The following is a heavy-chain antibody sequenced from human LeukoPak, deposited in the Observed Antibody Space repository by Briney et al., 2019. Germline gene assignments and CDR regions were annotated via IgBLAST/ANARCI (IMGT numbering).Heavy chain of an antibody. J-gene: IGHJ6*03. CDR2: IHYTGAT. CDR1: RGSISGYY. D-gene: IGHD3-10*02. V-gene: IGHV4-34*01. CDR3: ARDVRSHNGPGGYYYYYMDV. Sequence: PSETLSLTCALYRGSISGYYWSCFGDTAGLEMKWVGEIHYTGATSYNPSLKSRATISTDTSKNQFSLRLSSVTAADTAVYHCARDVRSHNGPGGYYYYYMDVWGKGTTVTVSS.